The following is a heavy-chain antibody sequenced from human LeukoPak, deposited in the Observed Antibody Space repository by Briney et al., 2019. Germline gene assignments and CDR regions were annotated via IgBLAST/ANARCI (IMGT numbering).Heavy chain of an antibody. CDR3: ARGNVVGATRPFDY. V-gene: IGHV3-64*02. CDR2: IGSNGEST. CDR1: GFTFNNYA. J-gene: IGHJ4*02. D-gene: IGHD1-26*01. Sequence: GGSLRLSCAGSGFTFNNYAMYWVRQAPGKGLENVAGIGSNGESTYYADSVKGRFTISRDNSKNTLFLQMGSLRAEDMAVYYCARGNVVGATRPFDYWGQGTLVTASS.